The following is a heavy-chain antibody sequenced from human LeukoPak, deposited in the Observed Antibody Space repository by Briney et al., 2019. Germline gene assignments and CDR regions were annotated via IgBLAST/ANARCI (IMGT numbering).Heavy chain of an antibody. D-gene: IGHD3-10*01. V-gene: IGHV1-18*01. CDR3: ARNFYGSGSYYNVEGWFDP. CDR2: ISTYNGKI. CDR1: GYTFTKYA. Sequence: EASVKVSCTASGYTFTKYAISWVRQAPGQGLEWMGWISTYNGKINNAQKFQGRATLTTDKSTSTACRELRSLRYDDTARYYCARNFYGSGSYYNVEGWFDPWGQGTLVTVS. J-gene: IGHJ5*02.